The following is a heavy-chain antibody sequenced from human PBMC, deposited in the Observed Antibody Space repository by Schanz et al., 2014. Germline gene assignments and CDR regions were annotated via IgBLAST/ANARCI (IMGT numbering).Heavy chain of an antibody. V-gene: IGHV3-11*03. J-gene: IGHJ2*01. CDR1: GSSFSDYY. D-gene: IGHD1-26*01. CDR3: ARNRGSGGQNWYFDL. Sequence: QVHLLESGGGLVEPGGSLRLSCAASGSSFSDYYMSWIRQAPGKGLEWISFINTGSNYINYADSVKGRFTISRDNTKNSLFLQLNSLRADDTAVYYCARNRGSGGQNWYFDLWGRGTLXTVSS. CDR2: INTGSNYI.